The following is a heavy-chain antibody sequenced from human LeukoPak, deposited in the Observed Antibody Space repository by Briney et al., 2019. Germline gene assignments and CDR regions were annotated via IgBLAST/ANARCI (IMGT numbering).Heavy chain of an antibody. CDR2: IYYSGST. D-gene: IGHD3-10*01. J-gene: IGHJ4*02. CDR1: GGSISSYY. Sequence: SETLSLTCTVSGGSISSYYWSWIRQPPRKGLEWIGYIYYSGSTNYNPSLKSRVTISVDTSKNQFSLKLSSVTAADTAVYYCARGGFGELFPIDYWGQGTLVTVSS. V-gene: IGHV4-59*01. CDR3: ARGGFGELFPIDY.